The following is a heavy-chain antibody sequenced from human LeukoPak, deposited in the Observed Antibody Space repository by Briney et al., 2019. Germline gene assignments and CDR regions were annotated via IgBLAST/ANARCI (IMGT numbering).Heavy chain of an antibody. CDR2: INQGGSET. V-gene: IGHV3-7*01. CDR1: GFTFRTYW. D-gene: IGHD6-6*01. Sequence: GGSLRLSCAASGFTFRTYWMSWVRQAPGKGLEWLASINQGGSETYYVESVKGRFTISRDNAMNSFFLQMNSLRAEDTAVYYCARLIGDRTIYDYWGQGTLVTVSS. J-gene: IGHJ4*02. CDR3: ARLIGDRTIYDY.